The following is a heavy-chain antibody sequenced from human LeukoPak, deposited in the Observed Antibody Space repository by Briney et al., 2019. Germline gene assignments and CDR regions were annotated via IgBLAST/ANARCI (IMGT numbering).Heavy chain of an antibody. Sequence: PGGSLRLSCAASGFTFSSYAMSWVRQAPGKGLEWVSAISGSGGSTYYADSVKGRFTISRDNSKNTLYLQMNSLRAEDAAVYYCAASYYYDRARFDPWGQGTLVTVSS. CDR2: ISGSGGST. J-gene: IGHJ5*02. CDR1: GFTFSSYA. CDR3: AASYYYDRARFDP. D-gene: IGHD3-22*01. V-gene: IGHV3-23*01.